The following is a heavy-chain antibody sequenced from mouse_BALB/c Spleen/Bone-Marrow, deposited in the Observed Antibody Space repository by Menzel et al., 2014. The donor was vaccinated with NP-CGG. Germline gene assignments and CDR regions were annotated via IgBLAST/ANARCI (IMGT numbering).Heavy chain of an antibody. Sequence: VQLKQSGPELVKPGASVKMSCKASGYTFTSYVMHWVKQKPGQGLEWIGYINPYNDGTNYNEKFKGKATLTSDKSSSTASMELSSLPSEDSAVYYCARRDYAMDYWCQGTSAPVSS. CDR3: ARRDYAMDY. CDR1: GYTFTSYV. J-gene: IGHJ4*01. V-gene: IGHV1-14*01. CDR2: INPYNDGT.